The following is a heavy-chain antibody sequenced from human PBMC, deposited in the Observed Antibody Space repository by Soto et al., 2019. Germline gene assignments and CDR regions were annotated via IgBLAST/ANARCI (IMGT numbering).Heavy chain of an antibody. Sequence: QVQLVQAGAEVNKPGSSVKVSCKASGDTFSSYAISWVRQAPGQGLEWMGGIIPIFGTANYAQKFQGRVTITADESKSTAYMEFSSLRSEDTAVYYWARDGSGYRSSASPMDVWGQGTTVTVSS. CDR3: ARDGSGYRSSASPMDV. CDR2: IIPIFGTA. D-gene: IGHD3-22*01. V-gene: IGHV1-69*01. J-gene: IGHJ6*02. CDR1: GDTFSSYA.